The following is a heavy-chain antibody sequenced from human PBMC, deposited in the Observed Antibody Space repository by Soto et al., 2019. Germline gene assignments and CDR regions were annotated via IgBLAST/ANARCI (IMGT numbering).Heavy chain of an antibody. D-gene: IGHD6-13*01. CDR1: GGSISSGEYY. CDR3: ARVFIGGARAAGIADY. CDR2: IYYSGST. Sequence: SETLSLTCTVSGGSISSGEYYWSWIRQPPGKGLEWIGDIYYSGSTYYNPSLKSRVTISVDTSKNQFSLKLSSVTAADTAVYYCARVFIGGARAAGIADYWGQGTLVTVSS. J-gene: IGHJ4*02. V-gene: IGHV4-30-4*01.